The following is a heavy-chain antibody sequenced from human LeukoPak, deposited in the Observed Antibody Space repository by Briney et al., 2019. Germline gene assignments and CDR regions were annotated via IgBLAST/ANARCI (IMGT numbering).Heavy chain of an antibody. Sequence: GGSLRLSCAAAGFSFTNYAMSWVRQAPARGPEWVSSNRGGGEIFYADSVKGRFTLSRDDSRNTVYFQLNNLRVGDTAIYYCAKANWVSNADAVWWGQGTHVTVSS. CDR3: AKANWVSNADAVW. CDR1: GFSFTNYA. J-gene: IGHJ4*02. CDR2: NRGGGEI. V-gene: IGHV3-23*01. D-gene: IGHD1-1*01.